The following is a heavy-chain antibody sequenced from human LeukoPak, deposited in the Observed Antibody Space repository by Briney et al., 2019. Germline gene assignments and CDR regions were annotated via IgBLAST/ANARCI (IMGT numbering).Heavy chain of an antibody. CDR3: ARVRIVGSTHDAFDI. CDR2: ISYDGTTK. J-gene: IGHJ3*02. CDR1: GFTFSTSA. D-gene: IGHD1-26*01. Sequence: GGSLRLSCAASGFTFSTSAMHWVRQAPGKGLEWVAVISYDGTTKYHADSVKGRFTISRDNSKNTLYLQMNTLRSEDTAMYYCARVRIVGSTHDAFDIWGQGTVVTVSS. V-gene: IGHV3-30-3*01.